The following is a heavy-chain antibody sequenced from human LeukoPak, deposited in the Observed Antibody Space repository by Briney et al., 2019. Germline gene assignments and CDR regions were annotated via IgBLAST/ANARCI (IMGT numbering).Heavy chain of an antibody. D-gene: IGHD3-9*01. CDR2: IYYSGST. V-gene: IGHV4-39*01. CDR1: GGSISSTRYY. J-gene: IGHJ3*02. CDR3: ARQHDILTGYYDGDAFDI. Sequence: PSETLSLTCTVSGGSISSTRYYWGWIRQPPGKGLEWIGSIYYSGSTYYKPSLKSRVTMSVDRSKNQFSLKLSSVTAADTAVYYCARQHDILTGYYDGDAFDIWGQGTTVTVSS.